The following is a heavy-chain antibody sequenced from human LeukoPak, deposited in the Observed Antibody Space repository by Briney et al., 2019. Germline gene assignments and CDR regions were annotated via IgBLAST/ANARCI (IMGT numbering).Heavy chain of an antibody. D-gene: IGHD2/OR15-2a*01. J-gene: IGHJ4*02. CDR3: ARDHPNKRTDY. Sequence: GGSLRLSCAASGFIFSDYSMTWLRQAPGKGLEWVSYISLSGSSTYYADSVKGRFTIFRDNAKNSLYLQMNSLRVEDTAIYYCARDHPNKRTDYWGQGTLVSVSS. V-gene: IGHV3-11*04. CDR2: ISLSGSST. CDR1: GFIFSDYS.